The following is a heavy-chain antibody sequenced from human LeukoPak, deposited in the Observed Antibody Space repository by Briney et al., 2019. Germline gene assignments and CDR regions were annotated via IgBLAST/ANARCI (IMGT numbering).Heavy chain of an antibody. D-gene: IGHD3-3*01. V-gene: IGHV3-21*01. CDR3: ARAMYYDFWSGYYSEYYYYYYMDV. J-gene: IGHJ6*03. CDR1: GFTFCSYS. CDR2: ISSSSSYI. Sequence: GGSLRLSCAASGFTFCSYSMNWVRQAPGKGLERVSSISSSSSYIYYADSAKGRSTIARDNAKNSLYLQMNSLRAEDTAVYYCARAMYYDFWSGYYSEYYYYYYMDVWGKGTTVTVSS.